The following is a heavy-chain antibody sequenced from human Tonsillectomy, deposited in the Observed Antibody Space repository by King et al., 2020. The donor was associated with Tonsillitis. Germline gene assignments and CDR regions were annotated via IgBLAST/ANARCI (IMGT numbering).Heavy chain of an antibody. V-gene: IGHV3-30-3*01. CDR2: ISYDGSNK. D-gene: IGHD2-2*01. J-gene: IGHJ6*02. CDR3: ARTNQPLHLYGMDV. CDR1: GFTFNIYA. Sequence: VQLVESGGGVVQPGRSLRLSCAASGFTFNIYAIHWDRQAPGKGLEWVAAISYDGSNKYYADSVKGRFTISRDNSQNTLYLQMNSLRAEDTAVYYCARTNQPLHLYGMDVWGQGTTVTVSS.